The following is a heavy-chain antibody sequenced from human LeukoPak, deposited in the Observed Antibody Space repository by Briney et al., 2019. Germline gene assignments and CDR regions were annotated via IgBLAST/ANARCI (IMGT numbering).Heavy chain of an antibody. CDR2: ISSSSSYI. Sequence: GSLRLSCAASGFTFSSYSMNWVRQAPGKGLEWVSSISSSSSYIYYADSVKGRFTISRDNAKNSLYLQMNSLRAEDTAVYYCAKTYYDILTGYPISPFDYWGQGTLVTVSS. V-gene: IGHV3-21*04. D-gene: IGHD3-9*01. CDR3: AKTYYDILTGYPISPFDY. J-gene: IGHJ4*02. CDR1: GFTFSSYS.